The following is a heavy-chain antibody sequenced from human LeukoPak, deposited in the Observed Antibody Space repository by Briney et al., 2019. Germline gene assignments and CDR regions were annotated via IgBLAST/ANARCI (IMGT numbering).Heavy chain of an antibody. Sequence: GESLKISCKGSGYSFTSYWIGWVRQMPGKGLEWMGIIYPGDSDARYSPSFQGQVTISADKSISTAYLQWSSLKASDTAMYYCARSSLAAAGIFDYWGQGTLVTVSS. CDR1: GYSFTSYW. D-gene: IGHD6-13*01. CDR2: IYPGDSDA. J-gene: IGHJ4*02. CDR3: ARSSLAAAGIFDY. V-gene: IGHV5-51*01.